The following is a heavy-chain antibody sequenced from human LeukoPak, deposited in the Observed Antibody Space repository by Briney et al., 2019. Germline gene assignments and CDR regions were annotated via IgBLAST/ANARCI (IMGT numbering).Heavy chain of an antibody. CDR2: ISSSGGRT. J-gene: IGHJ6*03. V-gene: IGHV3-23*01. D-gene: IGHD2-15*01. Sequence: GGTLRLSCAASTFTFSSYGMSWVRQAPGKGLEWVSHISSSGGRTYYADSVKGRFTISRDNSKNTLYLQMNSLRAEDTAIYYCAKNGDRGAYCTGGTCYPYFSYYMDVWGKGTTVTI. CDR1: TFTFSSYG. CDR3: AKNGDRGAYCTGGTCYPYFSYYMDV.